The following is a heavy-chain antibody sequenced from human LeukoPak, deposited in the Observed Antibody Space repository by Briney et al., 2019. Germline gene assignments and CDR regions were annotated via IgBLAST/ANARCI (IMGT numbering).Heavy chain of an antibody. D-gene: IGHD3-16*01. CDR2: VYSGGSA. CDR1: GFTVSSNF. CDR3: ARGGGLDV. J-gene: IGHJ6*02. Sequence: GGSLRLSCAASGFTVSSNFMSWVRQAPGKGLEWVSVVYSGGSAYYADSVKGRFTISRDTSKNTLYLQMSNLRAEDTAVYFCARGGGLDVWGQGATVTVSS. V-gene: IGHV3-53*01.